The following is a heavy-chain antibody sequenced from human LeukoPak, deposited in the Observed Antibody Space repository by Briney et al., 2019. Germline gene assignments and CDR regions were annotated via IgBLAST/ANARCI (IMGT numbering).Heavy chain of an antibody. CDR3: ARLAIVVVPAAIRWFDP. CDR2: IYYSGST. CDR1: GGSISSGDYY. V-gene: IGHV4-30-4*01. J-gene: IGHJ5*02. D-gene: IGHD2-2*02. Sequence: PSETLSLTCTVSGGSISSGDYYWSWIRQPPGKGLEWIGYIYYSGSTYYNPSLKSRVTISVDTSKNQFSLKLSSVTAADTAVYYCARLAIVVVPAAIRWFDPWGQGTLVTVSS.